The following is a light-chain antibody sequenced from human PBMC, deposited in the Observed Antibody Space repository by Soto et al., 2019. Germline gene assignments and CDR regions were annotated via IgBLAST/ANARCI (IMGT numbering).Light chain of an antibody. V-gene: IGLV2-14*01. J-gene: IGLJ1*01. Sequence: QSVLTQPASVSGSPGQSITISCTGTSSDIGGYNYVSWYQQHPGKAPKLMIYEVSNRPSGVSNRFSGSKSGNTASLTISGLQADDEADYYCSSYTSSNYVFGTGTKVTVL. CDR3: SSYTSSNYV. CDR1: SSDIGGYNY. CDR2: EVS.